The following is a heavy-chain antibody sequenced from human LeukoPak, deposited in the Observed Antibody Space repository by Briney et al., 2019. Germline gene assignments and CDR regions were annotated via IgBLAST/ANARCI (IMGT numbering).Heavy chain of an antibody. V-gene: IGHV1-2*02. D-gene: IGHD3-22*01. CDR1: GYTFTGYY. CDR2: INPNSGGT. Sequence: ASVKVSCKASGYTFTGYYMHWVRQAPGQGLEWMGWINPNSGGTNYAQKFQGRVTMTRDTSIGTAYMELSRLRSDDTAVYYCAMGSGYYYGFDYWGQGTLVTVSS. CDR3: AMGSGYYYGFDY. J-gene: IGHJ4*02.